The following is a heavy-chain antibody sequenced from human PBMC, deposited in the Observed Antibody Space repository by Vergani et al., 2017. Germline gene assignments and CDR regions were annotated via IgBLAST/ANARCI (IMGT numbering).Heavy chain of an antibody. CDR1: GFTFSSYA. D-gene: IGHD1-1*01. CDR3: AKDRRRTGEFFDY. CDR2: ISGSGGST. Sequence: EVQLLESGGGLVQPGGSLRLSCAASGFTFSSYAMSWVRQAPGKGLEWVSAISGSGGSTYYADSVKGRFTISRDNSKNMLYLQMNSLRAEDTAVYYCAKDRRRTGEFFDYWGQGTLVTVSS. J-gene: IGHJ4*02. V-gene: IGHV3-23*01.